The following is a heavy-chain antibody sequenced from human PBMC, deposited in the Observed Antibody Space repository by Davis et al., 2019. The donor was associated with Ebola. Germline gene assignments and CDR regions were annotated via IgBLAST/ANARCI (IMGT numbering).Heavy chain of an antibody. CDR2: INHSGST. CDR3: ATAIAAAATGNDAFDI. D-gene: IGHD6-13*01. J-gene: IGHJ3*02. V-gene: IGHV4-39*07. Sequence: MPSETLSLTCTVSGGSVSSGSYYWSWIRQPPGKGLEWIGEINHSGSTNYNPSLKSRVTISVDTSKNQFSLKLSSVTAADTAVYYCATAIAAAATGNDAFDIWGQGTMVTVSS. CDR1: GGSVSSGSYY.